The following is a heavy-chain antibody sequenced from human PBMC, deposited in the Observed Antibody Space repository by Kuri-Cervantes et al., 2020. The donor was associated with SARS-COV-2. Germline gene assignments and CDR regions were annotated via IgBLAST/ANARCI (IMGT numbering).Heavy chain of an antibody. J-gene: IGHJ1*01. D-gene: IGHD2-21*02. CDR3: ATSEPTALRQYFQS. V-gene: IGHV4-34*01. Sequence: SETLSLTCAVYGGSFSGYYWSWIRQPPGKGLEWIGEINHSGSTNYNPSLKSRVTISVDTSKNQFSLRLTSVTAADTALYYCATSEPTALRQYFQSWGQGTLVTVSS. CDR1: GGSFSGYY. CDR2: INHSGST.